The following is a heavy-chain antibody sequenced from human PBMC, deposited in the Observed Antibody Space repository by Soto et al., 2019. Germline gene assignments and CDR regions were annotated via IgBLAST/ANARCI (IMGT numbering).Heavy chain of an antibody. CDR1: GFTFSSYG. CDR3: ARDRVATIWLSPSRDYGMDV. V-gene: IGHV3-33*01. CDR2: IWYDGSNK. D-gene: IGHD5-12*01. Sequence: LRLSCAASGFTFSSYGMHWVRQAPGKGLEWVAVIWYDGSNKYYADSVKGRFTISRDNSKNTLYLQMNSLRAEDTAVYYCARDRVATIWLSPSRDYGMDVWGQGTTVTVSS. J-gene: IGHJ6*02.